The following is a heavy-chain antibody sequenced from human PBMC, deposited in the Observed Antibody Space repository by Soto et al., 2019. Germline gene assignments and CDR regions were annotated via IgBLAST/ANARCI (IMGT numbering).Heavy chain of an antibody. CDR1: GDSISPYY. Sequence: SETLSLTCTVSGDSISPYYWSWLRLAPGKGLEWSGYIYYSGTTNYNPSLMSRVTIFVDTSKNQFSLQLNSVTPEDTAVYYCARAPYYCYGMDVWGQGTTVTVSS. CDR3: ARAPYYCYGMDV. V-gene: IGHV4-59*12. J-gene: IGHJ6*02. CDR2: IYYSGTT.